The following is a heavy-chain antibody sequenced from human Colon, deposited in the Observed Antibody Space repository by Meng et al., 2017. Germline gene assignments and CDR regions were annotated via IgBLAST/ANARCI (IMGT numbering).Heavy chain of an antibody. J-gene: IGHJ5*02. Sequence: QVQLQESGPGLVKPSQTLSLTCTVPGGSISSGGYYWSWIRQHPGKGLEWIGYIYYSGTTSYNPSLKSRITISVDTSKNQFSLKLSSVTAADTAVYYCAKSYYYDSSGLNWFDPWGQGTLVTVSS. CDR1: GGSISSGGYY. D-gene: IGHD3-22*01. CDR2: IYYSGTT. CDR3: AKSYYYDSSGLNWFDP. V-gene: IGHV4-31*03.